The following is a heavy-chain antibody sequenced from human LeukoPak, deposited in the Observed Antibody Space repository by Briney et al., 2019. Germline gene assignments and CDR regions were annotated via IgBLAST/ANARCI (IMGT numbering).Heavy chain of an antibody. CDR1: GFTFSSYS. D-gene: IGHD1-26*01. Sequence: GGSLRLSCAASGFTFSSYSMNWVRQAPGKGLEWVSSISSSSSYIYYADSVRGRFTISRDNAKNSLYLQMNSLRAEDTAVYYCARVSRRGVIVGATTPFDYWGQGNPGHRLL. J-gene: IGHJ4*02. CDR2: ISSSSSYI. CDR3: ARVSRRGVIVGATTPFDY. V-gene: IGHV3-21*01.